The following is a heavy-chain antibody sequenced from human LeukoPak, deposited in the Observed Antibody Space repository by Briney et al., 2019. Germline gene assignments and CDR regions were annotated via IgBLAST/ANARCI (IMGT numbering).Heavy chain of an antibody. J-gene: IGHJ4*02. CDR1: GFTFSDHY. V-gene: IGHV3-11*04. D-gene: IGHD1-26*01. CDR3: ARGLSSGTYGFDY. CDR2: ISSSGTTI. Sequence: PGGSLRLSCAASGFTFSDHYMSWIRQAPGKGLEWVSYISSSGTTIYYADSVKGRFTISRDNAKNSLYLQMNSLRAEDTAVYYCARGLSSGTYGFDYWGQGTLVTVSS.